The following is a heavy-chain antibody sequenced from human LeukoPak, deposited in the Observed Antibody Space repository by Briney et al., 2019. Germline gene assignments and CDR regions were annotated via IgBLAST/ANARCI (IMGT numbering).Heavy chain of an antibody. V-gene: IGHV1-2*04. Sequence: ASVKVSCKASGYTFTGYYMHWVRQAPGQGLEWMGWINPNSGGTNYAQKFQGWVTMTRDTSISTAYMELSRLRSDDTAVYYCARERRYNWNDDYWGQGTLVTVSS. CDR2: INPNSGGT. J-gene: IGHJ4*02. D-gene: IGHD1-1*01. CDR3: ARERRYNWNDDY. CDR1: GYTFTGYY.